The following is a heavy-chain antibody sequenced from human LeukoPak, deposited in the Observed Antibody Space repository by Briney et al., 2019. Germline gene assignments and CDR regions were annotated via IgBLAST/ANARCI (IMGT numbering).Heavy chain of an antibody. Sequence: PSETLSLTCAVYGGSFSGYYWSWIRQPPGKGLEWIGEINHSGSTNYNPSLKSRVTISVDTSKNQFSLKLSSVTAADTAVYYCARAEYSSSSVSGYFDYWGQGTLVTVSS. D-gene: IGHD6-6*01. CDR3: ARAEYSSSSVSGYFDY. V-gene: IGHV4-34*01. CDR1: GGSFSGYY. J-gene: IGHJ4*02. CDR2: INHSGST.